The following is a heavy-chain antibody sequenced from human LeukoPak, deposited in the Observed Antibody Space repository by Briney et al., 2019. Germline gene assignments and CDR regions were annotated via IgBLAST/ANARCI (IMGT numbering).Heavy chain of an antibody. CDR2: INPNSGGT. Sequence: ASVKVSCKASGYTFTGYYMHWVRQAPGQGLEWMGWINPNSGGTNYAQKFQGRVAMTRDTSISTAYMELSRLRSDDTAVYYCARDGSPECSSTSCYTLDYWGQGTLVTVSS. J-gene: IGHJ4*02. V-gene: IGHV1-2*02. CDR3: ARDGSPECSSTSCYTLDY. CDR1: GYTFTGYY. D-gene: IGHD2-2*02.